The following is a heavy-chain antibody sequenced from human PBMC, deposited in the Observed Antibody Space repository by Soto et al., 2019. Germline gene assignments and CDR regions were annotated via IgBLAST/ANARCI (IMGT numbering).Heavy chain of an antibody. CDR3: AGDYCSSTSCYLVHDAFDI. J-gene: IGHJ3*02. D-gene: IGHD2-2*01. CDR2: INSDGSST. Sequence: LRLSCAASGFTFSSYWMHWVRQAPGKGLVWVSRINSDGSSTSYADSVKGRFTISRDNAKNTLYLQMNSLRAEDTAVYYCAGDYCSSTSCYLVHDAFDIWGQGTMVTVSS. V-gene: IGHV3-74*01. CDR1: GFTFSSYW.